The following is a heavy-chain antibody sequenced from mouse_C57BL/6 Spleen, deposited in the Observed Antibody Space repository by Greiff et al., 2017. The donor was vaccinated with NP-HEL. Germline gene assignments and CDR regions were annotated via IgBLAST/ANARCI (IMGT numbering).Heavy chain of an antibody. Sequence: VQLQQSGAELVKPGASVKISCKASGYAFSSYWMNWVKQRPGKGLEWIGQIYPGDGVTNYNGKFKGKATLTADKSSSTAYMQLSSLTSEDSAVYFCARSVYGSSFAYWGQGTLVTVSA. J-gene: IGHJ3*01. CDR2: IYPGDGVT. CDR3: ARSVYGSSFAY. V-gene: IGHV1-80*01. D-gene: IGHD1-1*01. CDR1: GYAFSSYW.